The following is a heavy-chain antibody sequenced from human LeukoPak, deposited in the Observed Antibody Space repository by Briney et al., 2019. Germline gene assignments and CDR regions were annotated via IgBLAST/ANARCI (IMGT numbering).Heavy chain of an antibody. V-gene: IGHV3-49*04. CDR1: GFTFGDYA. J-gene: IGHJ6*03. CDR3: TRGEDYYYYYYMDV. CDR2: VRSKAYGGTT. Sequence: GGSLRLSCTASGFTFGDYAMSWVRQAPGKGLEWVGFVRSKAYGGTTEYAASVKGRFTISRDDSKSIAYLQMNSLKTEDTAVYYCTRGEDYYYYYYMDVWGKGTTVTVSS.